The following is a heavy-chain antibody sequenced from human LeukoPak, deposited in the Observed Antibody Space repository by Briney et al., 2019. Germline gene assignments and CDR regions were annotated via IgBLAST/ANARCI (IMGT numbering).Heavy chain of an antibody. CDR1: GYTFTVYY. CDR3: ARSKYQLLPYFDY. J-gene: IGHJ4*02. CDR2: INPNSGGT. Sequence: GASVKVSCKASGYTFTVYYMHWVRQAPGQGLEWMGWINPNSGGTNYAQKFQGRVTMTRDTSISTAHMELSRLRSDDTAVYYCARSKYQLLPYFDYWGQGTLVTVSS. V-gene: IGHV1-2*02. D-gene: IGHD2-2*01.